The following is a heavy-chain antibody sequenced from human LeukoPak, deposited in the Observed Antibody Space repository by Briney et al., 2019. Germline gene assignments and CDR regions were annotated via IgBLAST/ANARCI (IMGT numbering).Heavy chain of an antibody. Sequence: SETLSLTCVVSGDSISSGAYSWSWIRQPPGKGLEWIGYIFHTGSTFYNPSLKSRLTISVDNSKNQFSLRLSSVTAADAAVYYCARELWFANAPGSWLDPWGQGTLVTVSS. CDR3: ARELWFANAPGSWLDP. V-gene: IGHV4-30-2*01. J-gene: IGHJ5*02. CDR2: IFHTGST. D-gene: IGHD3-10*01. CDR1: GDSISSGAYS.